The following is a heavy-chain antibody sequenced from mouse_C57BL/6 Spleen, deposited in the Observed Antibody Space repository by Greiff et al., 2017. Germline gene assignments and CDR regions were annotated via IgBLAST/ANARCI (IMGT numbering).Heavy chain of an antibody. CDR1: GYTFTSYW. J-gene: IGHJ2*01. D-gene: IGHD3-3*01. Sequence: QVHVKQPGAELVKPGASVKMSCKASGYTFTSYWITWVKQRPGQGLEWIGDIYPGSGSTNYNEKFKSKATRTVDTSSRTAYMQLSSLTSEDSEVYYCARRAFLFDYWGQGTTLTVSS. CDR3: ARRAFLFDY. V-gene: IGHV1-55*01. CDR2: IYPGSGST.